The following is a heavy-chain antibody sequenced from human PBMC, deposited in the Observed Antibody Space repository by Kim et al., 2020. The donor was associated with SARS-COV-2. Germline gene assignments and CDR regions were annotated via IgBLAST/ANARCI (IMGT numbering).Heavy chain of an antibody. V-gene: IGHV5-51*01. CDR1: GYSFTSYW. CDR2: MYPGDSDT. J-gene: IGHJ6*02. D-gene: IGHD6-19*01. Sequence: GESLKIYCKGSGYSFTSYWIGWVRQMPGKGLEWMGIMYPGDSDTRYSPSFQGQVTISADKSISTAYLQWSSLKASDTAMYYCATESTGWYGSMDVWGQGTTVTVSS. CDR3: ATESTGWYGSMDV.